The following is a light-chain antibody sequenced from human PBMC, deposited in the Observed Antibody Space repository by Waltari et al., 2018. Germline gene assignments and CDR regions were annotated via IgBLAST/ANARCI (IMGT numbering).Light chain of an antibody. CDR3: QQATSLPLT. CDR2: GAS. CDR1: QAISGW. Sequence: DIQMTQSPSSVSASEGDRVTITCRASQAISGWLAWYQQKPGRAPKLLIYGASSLHSGVSSRFSGSGSGTDFTLTISSLQPEDFAIYYCQQATSLPLTFGGETRVEIK. J-gene: IGKJ4*01. V-gene: IGKV1-12*01.